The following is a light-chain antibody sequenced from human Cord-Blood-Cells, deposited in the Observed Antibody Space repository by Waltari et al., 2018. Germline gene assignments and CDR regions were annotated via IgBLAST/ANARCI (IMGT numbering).Light chain of an antibody. CDR1: QSVSSN. CDR3: QQYNNWPPLT. J-gene: IGKJ4*01. CDR2: GAS. Sequence: ELVMTQSPATQSVSPGERATLSCRASQSVSSNLAWYQQKPGQAPRLLIYGASTRATGIPARFSGSGSGTEFTLTISSLQSEDFAVYYCQQYNNWPPLTFGGGTKVEIK. V-gene: IGKV3-15*01.